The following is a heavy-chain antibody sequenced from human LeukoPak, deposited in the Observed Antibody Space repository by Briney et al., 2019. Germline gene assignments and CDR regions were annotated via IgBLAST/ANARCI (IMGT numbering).Heavy chain of an antibody. D-gene: IGHD5-18*01. CDR3: ARARYSSGIDP. CDR1: GGSISSGGYY. CDR2: IYHSGST. V-gene: IGHV4-30-2*01. J-gene: IGHJ5*02. Sequence: SETLSLTCTVSGGSISSGGYYWSWIRQPPGKGLEWIGYIYHSGSTYYNPSLKSRVTISVDTSKNQFSLKLSSVTAADTAVYYCARARYSSGIDPWGQGTLVTVSS.